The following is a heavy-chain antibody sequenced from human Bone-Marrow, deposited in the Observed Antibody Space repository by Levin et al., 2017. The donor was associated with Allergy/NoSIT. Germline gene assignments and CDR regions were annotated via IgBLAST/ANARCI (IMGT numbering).Heavy chain of an antibody. CDR2: ISGSSGNT. D-gene: IGHD2-2*01. Sequence: ASVKVSCKTSGYTFNRHYINWVRQAPGQGLEWMGWISGSSGNTNYIQKFQGRVTMTIDTSTTTAYMELRSLRSEDTAVYYCARGGDYCTGTTCYGGINWFDPWGQGTLVTVSS. CDR3: ARGGDYCTGTTCYGGINWFDP. CDR1: GYTFNRHY. V-gene: IGHV1-18*01. J-gene: IGHJ5*02.